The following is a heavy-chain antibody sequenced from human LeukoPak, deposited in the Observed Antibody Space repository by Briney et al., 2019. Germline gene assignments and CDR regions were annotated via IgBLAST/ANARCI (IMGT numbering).Heavy chain of an antibody. V-gene: IGHV1-2*02. Sequence: ASVKVSCKASGYTFTGYYMHWVRQAPGQGLEWMGWINPNSGGINYAQKFQGRVTMTRDTSISTAYMELSRLRSDDTAVYYCARATWSGYYRVHRFDPWGQGTLVTVSS. CDR3: ARATWSGYYRVHRFDP. J-gene: IGHJ5*02. CDR2: INPNSGGI. CDR1: GYTFTGYY. D-gene: IGHD3-3*01.